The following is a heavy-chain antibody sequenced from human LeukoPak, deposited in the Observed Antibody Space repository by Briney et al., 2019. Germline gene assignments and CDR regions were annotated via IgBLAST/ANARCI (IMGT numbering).Heavy chain of an antibody. V-gene: IGHV5-51*01. Sequence: GASLQISCKGSGSSFTSYWIGWVRQVPGKGLEWMGIIYPGDSDTRYSPSFQGQVTISGDKSISTAYVQWSSLKASDTAMYYCARRDSSSKHFDYWGQGTLVTVSS. CDR2: IYPGDSDT. CDR3: ARRDSSSKHFDY. D-gene: IGHD6-13*01. CDR1: GSSFTSYW. J-gene: IGHJ4*02.